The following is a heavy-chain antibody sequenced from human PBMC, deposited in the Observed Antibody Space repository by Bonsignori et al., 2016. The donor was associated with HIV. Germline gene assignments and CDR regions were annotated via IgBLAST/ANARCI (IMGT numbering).Heavy chain of an antibody. Sequence: GGSLRLSCAASGFTFDDYAMHWVRQAPGKGLEWVSGISWNSGSIGYADSVKGRFTISRDNAKNSLYLQMNSLRAEDTALYYCAKGGFGEFYYYYYMDVWGKGTTVTVSS. CDR3: AKGGFGEFYYYYYMDV. CDR1: GFTFDDYA. CDR2: ISWNSGSI. D-gene: IGHD3-10*01. J-gene: IGHJ6*03. V-gene: IGHV3-9*01.